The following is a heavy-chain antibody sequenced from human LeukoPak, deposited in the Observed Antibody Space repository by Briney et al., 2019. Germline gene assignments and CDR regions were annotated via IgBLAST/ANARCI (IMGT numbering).Heavy chain of an antibody. J-gene: IGHJ4*02. CDR1: GFTFSSYS. V-gene: IGHV3-30*03. Sequence: GGSLRLSCAASGFTFSSYSMHWVRQAPGKGLEWVAVISYDGSNKYYADSVKGRFTISRDNSKNTLYLQMNSLRAEDTAVYYCASTRGYSGDDLMDYWGQGTLVTVSS. CDR3: ASTRGYSGDDLMDY. D-gene: IGHD5-12*01. CDR2: ISYDGSNK.